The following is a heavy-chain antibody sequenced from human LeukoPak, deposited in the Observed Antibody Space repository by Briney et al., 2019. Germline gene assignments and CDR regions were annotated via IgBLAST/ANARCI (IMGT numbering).Heavy chain of an antibody. V-gene: IGHV3-74*01. CDR3: ARGPYYYDSFGHPDI. D-gene: IGHD3-22*01. CDR2: IDPYGGDT. CDR1: GFSFISYW. Sequence: QSGGSLRLSCGASGFSFISYWMHWVRQTPEKRLVWVSYIDPYGGDTNYADSVKGRFTISRDNDKNTLYLQMNSLRVDDTAVYFCARGPYYYDSFGHPDIWGHGTMVTVSS. J-gene: IGHJ3*02.